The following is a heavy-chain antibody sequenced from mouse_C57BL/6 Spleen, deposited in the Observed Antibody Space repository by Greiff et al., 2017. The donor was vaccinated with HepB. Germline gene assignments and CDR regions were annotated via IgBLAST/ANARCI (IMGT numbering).Heavy chain of an antibody. D-gene: IGHD2-4*01. CDR1: GYSFTDYN. V-gene: IGHV1-39*01. CDR3: ARGGDYDGVWYFDV. CDR2: INPNYGTT. J-gene: IGHJ1*03. Sequence: QLQESGPELVKPGASVKISCKASGYSFTDYNMNWVKQSNGKSLEWIGVINPNYGTTSYNQKFKGKATLTVDQSSSTAYMQLNSLTSEDSAVYYCARGGDYDGVWYFDVWGTGTTVTVSS.